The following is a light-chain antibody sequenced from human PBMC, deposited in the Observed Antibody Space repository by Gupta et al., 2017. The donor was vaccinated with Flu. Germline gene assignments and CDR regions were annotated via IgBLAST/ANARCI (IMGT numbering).Light chain of an antibody. CDR1: PSVSSY. J-gene: IGKJ5*01. CDR3: QQRNNWPPIT. CDR2: DAS. Sequence: EIVLTQSAATLSLSAGERATLSWRASPSVSSYLAGYHKKPGQPPQLLINDASNRGASIPARFIGSGSARAVTLPTISLVPEDFSVFYCQQRNNWPPITFGQGTQLEIK. V-gene: IGKV3-11*02.